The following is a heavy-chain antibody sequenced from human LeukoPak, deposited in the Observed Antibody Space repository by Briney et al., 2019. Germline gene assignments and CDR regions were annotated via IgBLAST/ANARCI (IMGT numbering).Heavy chain of an antibody. CDR1: GYTFNGFY. D-gene: IGHD6-13*01. CDR2: INPNSGGT. CDR3: ARAHLIAAPGYNWFDP. V-gene: IGHV1-2*02. J-gene: IGHJ5*02. Sequence: ASVKVSCKASGYTFNGFYMHWVRQAPGQGLEWMGWINPNSGGTNYAQKFQGRVTMTRDTSINTAYMELSSLRSDDTAVFYCARAHLIAAPGYNWFDPWGQGTLVTVSS.